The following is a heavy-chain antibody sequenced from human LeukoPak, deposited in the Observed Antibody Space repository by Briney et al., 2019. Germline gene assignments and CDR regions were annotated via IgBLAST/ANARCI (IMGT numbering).Heavy chain of an antibody. Sequence: ASVKVSCKASGGTFSSHGFSWVRQAPGQGLEWMGEIIPVFGTSSNAQKFQGRVTITADESTNTAYMELKSLRSEDTAIYYCPSGSHFDTSGYPYWFFDLWGRGTLVTVSS. CDR2: IIPVFGTS. D-gene: IGHD3-22*01. CDR1: GGTFSSHG. V-gene: IGHV1-69*01. J-gene: IGHJ2*01. CDR3: PSGSHFDTSGYPYWFFDL.